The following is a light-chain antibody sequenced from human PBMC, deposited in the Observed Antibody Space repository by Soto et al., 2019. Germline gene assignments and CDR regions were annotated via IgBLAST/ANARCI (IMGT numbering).Light chain of an antibody. V-gene: IGKV4-1*01. J-gene: IGKJ4*01. CDR3: QQYYSSPVT. CDR1: QSVLYSSNSKNY. Sequence: DIVLTQTPDSLAVSLGERANINCRSSQSVLYSSNSKNYLAWYQQKPGRPPKLLLYWASTRETGVPDRFSGSGSGKVFTLTITSLQAEDVAAYYCQQYYSSPVTFGGGTKVEL. CDR2: WAS.